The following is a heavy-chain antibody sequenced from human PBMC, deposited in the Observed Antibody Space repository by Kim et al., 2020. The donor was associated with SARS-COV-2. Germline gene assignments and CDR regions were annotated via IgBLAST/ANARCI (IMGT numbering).Heavy chain of an antibody. CDR3: ARGLGISGWYFDL. D-gene: IGHD3-10*01. J-gene: IGHJ2*01. V-gene: IGHV4-39*07. CDR2: IYYSGST. CDR1: GGSISSSSYY. Sequence: SETLSLTCTVSGGSISSSSYYWGWIRQPPGKGLEWIGSIYYSGSTYYNPSLKSRVTISVDTSKNQFSLKLSSVTAADTAVYYCARGLGISGWYFDLWGRGTLVTVSS.